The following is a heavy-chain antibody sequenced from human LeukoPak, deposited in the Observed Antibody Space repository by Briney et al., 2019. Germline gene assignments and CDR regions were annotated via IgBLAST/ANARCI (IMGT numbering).Heavy chain of an antibody. Sequence: ASVKVSCKASGYTFTSYDINWVRQATGQGPEWMGWFNTNDGDTNYARKFQGRVTMTTDTSTSTAYMELRSLRFDDTAVYYCARWGDCSGISCFEYFQYWGQGTLVTVSS. D-gene: IGHD2-2*01. CDR1: GYTFTSYD. CDR2: FNTNDGDT. J-gene: IGHJ1*01. V-gene: IGHV1-18*01. CDR3: ARWGDCSGISCFEYFQY.